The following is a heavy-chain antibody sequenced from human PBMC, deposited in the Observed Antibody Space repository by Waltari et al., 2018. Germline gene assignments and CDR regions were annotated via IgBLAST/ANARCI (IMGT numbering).Heavy chain of an antibody. V-gene: IGHV1-69*10. Sequence: QVQLVQSGAEVKKPGSSVKVSCKASGGSFRSYTINWVRQAPGQGPEWMGGIIPILDKENYAQKVQGRVTITADKSTGTAYMELSSLKSEDTAIYYCARAPRMVGGYFDYWGQGTLVTVSS. D-gene: IGHD1-26*01. CDR2: IIPILDKE. CDR1: GGSFRSYT. J-gene: IGHJ4*02. CDR3: ARAPRMVGGYFDY.